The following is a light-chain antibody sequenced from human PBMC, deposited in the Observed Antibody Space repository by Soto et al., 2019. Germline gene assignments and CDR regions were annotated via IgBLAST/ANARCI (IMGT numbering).Light chain of an antibody. J-gene: IGKJ3*01. CDR3: QQSYNLKFP. CDR1: QSISKY. CDR2: AAS. Sequence: DIQMTQSPSSLSASVGDRVTITCRASQSISKYLNWYQQKPGKAPKLLIYAASTLQSGVPSRFSGSESGTDFTLTISSLQPEDFATYYCQQSYNLKFPVGPGPKVDIK. V-gene: IGKV1-39*01.